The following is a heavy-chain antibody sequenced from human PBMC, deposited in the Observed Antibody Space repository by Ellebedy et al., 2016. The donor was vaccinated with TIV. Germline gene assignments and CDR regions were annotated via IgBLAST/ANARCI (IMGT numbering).Heavy chain of an antibody. CDR1: GFTFSSYS. J-gene: IGHJ4*02. D-gene: IGHD6-13*01. V-gene: IGHV3-33*06. CDR2: IWYDGSNK. CDR3: AKDSPIAAAGTYFDY. Sequence: GGSLRLSCAASGFTFSSYSMNWVRQAPGKGLEWVAVIWYDGSNKYYADSVKGRFTISRDNSKNTLYLQMNSLRAEDTAVYYCAKDSPIAAAGTYFDYWGQGTLVTVSS.